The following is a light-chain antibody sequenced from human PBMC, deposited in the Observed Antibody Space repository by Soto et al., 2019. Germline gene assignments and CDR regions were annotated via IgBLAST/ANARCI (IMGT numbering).Light chain of an antibody. J-gene: IGKJ5*01. CDR2: LGS. V-gene: IGKV2-28*01. CDR3: VQALQTPVT. CDR1: QSLLHSNGNNY. Sequence: EIMVTQSPVFLSVTPGESASISCRSSQSLLHSNGNNYVDWYLQKPGQSPHLLMYLGSNRASGVPDRFSGSGSGTDFTLKISRVESEDVGIYYCVQALQTPVTFGQWIRLEIK.